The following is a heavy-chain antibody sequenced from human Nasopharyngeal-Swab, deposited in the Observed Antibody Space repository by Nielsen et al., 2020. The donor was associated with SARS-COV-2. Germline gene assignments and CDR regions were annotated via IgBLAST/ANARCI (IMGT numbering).Heavy chain of an antibody. D-gene: IGHD5-12*01. CDR1: GFTVSKSL. Sequence: GESLKISCGASGFTVSKSLMSWVSQAPGKGLEWVSVIYSGGARHYADCVKGRFTISRDNSKNTLYLQMNSLSAEDTAIYYCARGNSGYDASPFDYWGQGALVTVSS. V-gene: IGHV3-53*01. CDR2: IYSGGAR. J-gene: IGHJ4*02. CDR3: ARGNSGYDASPFDY.